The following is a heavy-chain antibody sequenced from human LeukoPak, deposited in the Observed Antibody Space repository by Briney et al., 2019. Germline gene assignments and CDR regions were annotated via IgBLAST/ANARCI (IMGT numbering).Heavy chain of an antibody. J-gene: IGHJ4*02. V-gene: IGHV3-74*01. D-gene: IGHD2-8*02. CDR1: GFTVSSHW. Sequence: GGSLRLSCAVSGFTVSSHWMYWVRQPPGNGLIWVSRISSDGNTINYADSVKGRFTISRDNAKNTVYLQMNNLRAEDTAMYYCAKSGGGYLDYWGQGTLVTVSS. CDR3: AKSGGGYLDY. CDR2: ISSDGNTI.